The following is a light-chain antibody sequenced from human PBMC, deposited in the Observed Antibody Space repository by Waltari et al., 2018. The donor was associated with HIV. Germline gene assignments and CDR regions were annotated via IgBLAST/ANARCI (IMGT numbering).Light chain of an antibody. V-gene: IGLV2-8*01. Sequence: QSALTQPPSASGSPGQSVTISCTATGSDVGSQNSVTWYQHHPGKAPKLIIYEVRKRPARVPDRFSGSKSGNTASLTVSGLQAEDEADYYCSSYAGSYTYVFGTGTRLTVL. CDR2: EVR. CDR1: GSDVGSQNS. CDR3: SSYAGSYTYV. J-gene: IGLJ1*01.